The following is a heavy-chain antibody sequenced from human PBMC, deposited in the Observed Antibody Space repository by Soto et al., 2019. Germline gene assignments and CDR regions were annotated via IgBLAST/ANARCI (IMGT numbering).Heavy chain of an antibody. D-gene: IGHD6-19*01. CDR2: INPSGGST. Sequence: GQGLEWMGIINPSGGSTSYAQKFQGRVTMTRDTSTSTVYMELSSLRSEDTAVYYCASTLGSSGWRPFDYWGQGTLVTVSS. J-gene: IGHJ4*02. CDR3: ASTLGSSGWRPFDY. V-gene: IGHV1-46*01.